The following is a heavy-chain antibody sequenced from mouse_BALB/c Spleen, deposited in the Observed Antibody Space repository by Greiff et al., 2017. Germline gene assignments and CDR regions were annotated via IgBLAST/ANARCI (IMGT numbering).Heavy chain of an antibody. Sequence: EVKLVESGGGLVQPGGSRKLSCAASGFTFSSFGMHWVRQAPEKGLEWVAYISSGSSTIYYADTVKGRFTISRDNPKNTLFLQMTSLRSEDTAMYYCARIGYSFFDYWGQGTTLTVSS. D-gene: IGHD2-3*01. CDR1: GFTFSSFG. CDR3: ARIGYSFFDY. CDR2: ISSGSSTI. J-gene: IGHJ2*01. V-gene: IGHV5-17*02.